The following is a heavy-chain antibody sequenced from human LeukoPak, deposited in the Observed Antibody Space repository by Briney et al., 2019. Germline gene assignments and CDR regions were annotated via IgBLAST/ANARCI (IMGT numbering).Heavy chain of an antibody. V-gene: IGHV3-30*19. CDR1: GFTFSSYG. Sequence: GGSLRLSCAASGFTFSSYGMHWVRQAPGKGLEWVAVMSYDGSNKDHADSVKGRFTISRDNSKNTLYLQMNSLRPDDTAVYYCARGGVGRTSPRIGDYYFYGMDVWGQGTTVTVS. D-gene: IGHD3-10*01. CDR3: ARGGVGRTSPRIGDYYFYGMDV. J-gene: IGHJ6*02. CDR2: MSYDGSNK.